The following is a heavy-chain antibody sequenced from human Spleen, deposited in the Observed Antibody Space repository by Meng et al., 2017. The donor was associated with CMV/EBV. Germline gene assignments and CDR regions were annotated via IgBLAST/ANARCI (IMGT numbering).Heavy chain of an antibody. J-gene: IGHJ5*02. CDR1: SFSGYY. Sequence: SFSGYYWRWIRQPPGGGLEWIGEINHSGSTNYTPSLKSGVSISVDTSKNQFALKLSSVTAADTAVYYCARRGLQFWEYLSKNWFDPWGQGTLVTVSS. D-gene: IGHD3-3*01. CDR2: INHSGST. CDR3: ARRGLQFWEYLSKNWFDP. V-gene: IGHV4-34*01.